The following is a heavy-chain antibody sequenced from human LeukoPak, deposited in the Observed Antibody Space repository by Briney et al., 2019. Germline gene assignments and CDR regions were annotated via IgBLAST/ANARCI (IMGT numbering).Heavy chain of an antibody. CDR1: GLTFRTTG. Sequence: GGSLRLSCATSGLTFRTTGMHWVRQAPGKGLMWVSRMNGEGTTIDYADSVKGRFTVSRDYAKNTLFLQMNNLRTEDTALYFCATARNFRFEYWGQGSLVIVSA. CDR2: MNGEGTTI. D-gene: IGHD1-7*01. V-gene: IGHV3-74*01. CDR3: ATARNFRFEY. J-gene: IGHJ4*02.